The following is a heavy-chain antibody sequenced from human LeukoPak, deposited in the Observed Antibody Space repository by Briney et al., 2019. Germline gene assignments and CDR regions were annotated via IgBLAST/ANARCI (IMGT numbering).Heavy chain of an antibody. V-gene: IGHV4-59*01. J-gene: IGHJ4*02. CDR1: GGSISSYY. D-gene: IGHD6-13*01. Sequence: AETLSLTCTVSGGSISSYYWSWIRHPPGKGLVLCGDIYYSGGTKYNSSLTSRVNISVETSKNQISLKLSSVSAADTAVYYCARVAAHVVFGGQGTLVTVSS. CDR2: IYYSGGT. CDR3: ARVAAHVVF.